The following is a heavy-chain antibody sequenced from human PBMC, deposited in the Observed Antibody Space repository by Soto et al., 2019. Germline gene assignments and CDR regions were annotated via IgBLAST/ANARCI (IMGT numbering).Heavy chain of an antibody. Sequence: EVQLLESGGGLVQPGGSLRLSCAASGFSFTNYAVTWVRQAPGKGLEWVSAISGSGDGTYYADSVRGRFTISRDNSKSTVHLQMNSLRAEDTAVYFCAKRGKSGSTSVGNAMDVWGQGTTVTVSS. V-gene: IGHV3-23*01. CDR3: AKRGKSGSTSVGNAMDV. CDR2: ISGSGDGT. J-gene: IGHJ6*02. D-gene: IGHD1-26*01. CDR1: GFSFTNYA.